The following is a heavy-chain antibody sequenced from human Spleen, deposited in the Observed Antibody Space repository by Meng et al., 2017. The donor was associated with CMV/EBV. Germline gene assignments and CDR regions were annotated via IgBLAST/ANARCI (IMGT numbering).Heavy chain of an antibody. CDR3: ARDRGRLLNLDY. Sequence: GQRKGSGPGLVKPSETLSLTCTSSGGSVSDYDWSWIRQPAGKGLEWIGRIYRSGSTNYNPSLKSRVSMSLDTSKNQFSLNLSSVTAADTAVYYCARDRGRLLNLDYWGQGTLVTVSS. J-gene: IGHJ4*02. CDR2: IYRSGST. V-gene: IGHV4-4*07. CDR1: GGSVSDYD. D-gene: IGHD2-21*02.